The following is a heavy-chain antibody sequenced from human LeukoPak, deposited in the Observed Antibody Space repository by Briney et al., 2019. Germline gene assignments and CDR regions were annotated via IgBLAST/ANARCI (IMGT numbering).Heavy chain of an antibody. CDR3: ARVGIPNYYYYMDV. Sequence: ASVKVSCKASGYTFTGYYMHWVRQAPGQGLEWMGWISTYNGNTNYAQKLQGRVTMTTDTSTSTAYMELRSLRSDDTALYYCARVGIPNYYYYMDVWGKGTTVTVSS. CDR2: ISTYNGNT. CDR1: GYTFTGYY. V-gene: IGHV1-18*04. D-gene: IGHD2-21*01. J-gene: IGHJ6*03.